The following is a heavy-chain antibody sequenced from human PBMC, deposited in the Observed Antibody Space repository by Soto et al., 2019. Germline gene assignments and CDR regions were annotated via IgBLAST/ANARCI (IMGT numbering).Heavy chain of an antibody. J-gene: IGHJ6*02. V-gene: IGHV1-2*02. CDR3: ASTNPNYYDFWSGYYTDYYYYGMDV. Sequence: SXKVSFKASGYTXTGYYMHLVRQAPGQGLEWIGWINPNSGGTNYAQKFQGMFTMTRDTSISTAYIELSRLRSDDTAVYYCASTNPNYYDFWSGYYTDYYYYGMDVWGQGTTVTVS. CDR1: GYTXTGYY. D-gene: IGHD3-3*01. CDR2: INPNSGGT.